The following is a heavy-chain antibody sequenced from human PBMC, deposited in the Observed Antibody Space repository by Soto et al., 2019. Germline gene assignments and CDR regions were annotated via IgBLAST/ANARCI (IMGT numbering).Heavy chain of an antibody. CDR3: ARQGSNGAYYYYGMDV. J-gene: IGHJ6*02. Sequence: GASLKISCKGSGYSFAGYWITWVRQKPGKGLEWMGRIDPGDSDTIYSPSFQGQVTFSVDKSTSTAYLQWSSLKASDTTMHYCARQGSNGAYYYYGMDVLGQGTTVTVSS. D-gene: IGHD2-8*01. CDR1: GYSFAGYW. V-gene: IGHV5-51*01. CDR2: IDPGDSDT.